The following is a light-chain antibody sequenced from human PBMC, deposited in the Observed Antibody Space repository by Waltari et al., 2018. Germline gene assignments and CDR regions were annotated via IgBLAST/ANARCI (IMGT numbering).Light chain of an antibody. J-gene: IGLJ3*02. CDR2: DVS. V-gene: IGLV2-14*01. CDR1: SGDVGNYMF. Sequence: QSALTQPASVSGSPGQSITISCTGTSGDVGNYMFVSWYQQEPGRAPKLFVYDVSQRPSGVSNRFAGSKAGNTASLTISGLQAEDEADYYCSSYTTASSWVFGGGTKLTVL. CDR3: SSYTTASSWV.